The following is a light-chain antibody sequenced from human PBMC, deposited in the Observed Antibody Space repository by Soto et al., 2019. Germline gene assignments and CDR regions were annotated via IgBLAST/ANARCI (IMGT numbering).Light chain of an antibody. CDR1: QSVSSSY. J-gene: IGKJ1*01. Sequence: EIVLTQSPGTLSLSPGERATLSCRASQSVSSSYSAWYQQKPGQPPRLLIYGASSRATGIPDRFSGSGSGTDFTLTISRLEPEDFAVYYCQQYGSSSLTFGQGTKVEIK. CDR2: GAS. V-gene: IGKV3-20*01. CDR3: QQYGSSSLT.